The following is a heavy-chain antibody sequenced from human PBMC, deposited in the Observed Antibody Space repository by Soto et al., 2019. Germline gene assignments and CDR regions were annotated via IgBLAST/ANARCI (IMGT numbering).Heavy chain of an antibody. J-gene: IGHJ6*02. Sequence: SLRLSCAASGFTFSSYSMNWVRQAPGKGLEWVSSISSSSSYIYYADSVKGRFTISRDNAKNSLYLQMNSLRAEDTAVYYCARDNDPVADYYYYGMDVWGQGTTVTVSS. CDR3: ARDNDPVADYYYYGMDV. V-gene: IGHV3-21*01. CDR1: GFTFSSYS. D-gene: IGHD6-19*01. CDR2: ISSSSSYI.